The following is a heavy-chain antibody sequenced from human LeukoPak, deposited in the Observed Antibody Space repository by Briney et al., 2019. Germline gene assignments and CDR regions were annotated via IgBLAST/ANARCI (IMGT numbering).Heavy chain of an antibody. CDR1: TGSLSSYY. V-gene: IGHV4-59*01. Sequence: SETLSLTCTVSTGSLSSYYWNWIRQPPGKGLEWIGYIYYTGSTKYNPSFESRVTISVDTSKNQFSLKLSSVTAADTAVYYCARYSSGWYYFDYWGQGTLVTVSS. J-gene: IGHJ4*02. CDR2: IYYTGST. D-gene: IGHD6-19*01. CDR3: ARYSSGWYYFDY.